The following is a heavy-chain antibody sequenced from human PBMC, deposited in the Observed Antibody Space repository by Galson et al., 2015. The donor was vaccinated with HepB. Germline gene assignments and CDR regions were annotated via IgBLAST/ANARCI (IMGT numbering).Heavy chain of an antibody. J-gene: IGHJ4*02. CDR1: STSISSGVYY. CDR3: AREGGGFDF. CDR2: IYKSGAT. V-gene: IGHV4-30-4*01. Sequence: TLSLTCTVSSTSISSGVYYGSWIRQSPGMGLEGIGNIYKSGATYYKPSLRSRVSISVDTSNIRFSLKLTSATAADTAMCYCAREGGGFDFWGQGILVTVSS. D-gene: IGHD3-16*01.